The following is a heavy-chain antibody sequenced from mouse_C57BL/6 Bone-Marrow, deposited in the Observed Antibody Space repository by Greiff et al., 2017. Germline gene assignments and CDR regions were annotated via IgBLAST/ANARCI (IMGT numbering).Heavy chain of an antibody. V-gene: IGHV1-15*01. CDR3: TRGVRRRGYYFDY. J-gene: IGHJ2*01. D-gene: IGHD2-14*01. CDR2: IDPETGGT. CDR1: GYTFTDYE. Sequence: VQLQQSGAELVRPGASVTLSCKASGYTFTDYEMHWVKQTPVHGLEWIGAIDPETGGTAYNQKFKGKAILTADKSSSTAYMELRSLTSEDSAVYYCTRGVRRRGYYFDYWGQGTTLTVSS.